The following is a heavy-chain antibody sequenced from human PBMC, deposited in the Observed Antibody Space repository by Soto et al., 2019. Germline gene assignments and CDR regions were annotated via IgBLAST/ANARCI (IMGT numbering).Heavy chain of an antibody. Sequence: ASVKVSCKASGYTFTSYGISWVRQAPGQGLEWMGWISAYSGSTNYNPSLKSRVTISVDTSKNQFSLKLSSVTAADTAVYYCASLFWSGYYPDYWGQGTLVTVSS. V-gene: IGHV1-18*01. J-gene: IGHJ4*02. CDR1: GYTFTSYG. CDR2: ISAYSGST. D-gene: IGHD3-3*01. CDR3: ASLFWSGYYPDY.